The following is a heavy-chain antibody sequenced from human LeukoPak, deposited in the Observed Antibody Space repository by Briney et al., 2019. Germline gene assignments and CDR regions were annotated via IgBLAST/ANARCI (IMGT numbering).Heavy chain of an antibody. Sequence: SETLSLTCTVSGGSVSSGSYYWSWIRQPPGKGLEWIGYIYYSGSTNYNPSLKSRVTISVDTSKNQFSLKLSSVTAADTAVYYCARFVIGASGFLEWLYDYYYGMDVWGQGTTVTVSS. CDR3: ARFVIGASGFLEWLYDYYYGMDV. D-gene: IGHD3-3*01. V-gene: IGHV4-61*01. J-gene: IGHJ6*02. CDR1: GGSVSSGSYY. CDR2: IYYSGST.